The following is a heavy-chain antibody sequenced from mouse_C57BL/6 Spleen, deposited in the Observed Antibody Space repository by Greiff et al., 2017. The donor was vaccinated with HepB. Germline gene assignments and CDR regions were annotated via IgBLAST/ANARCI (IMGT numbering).Heavy chain of an antibody. D-gene: IGHD1-1*01. V-gene: IGHV5-9*01. CDR3: ARHSYYYGSPCYAMDY. Sequence: EVHLVESGGGLVKPGGSLKLSCAASGFTFSSYTMSWVRQTPEKRLEWVATISGGGGNTYYPDSVKGRFTISRDNAKNTLYLQMSSLRSEDTALYYCARHSYYYGSPCYAMDYWGQGTSVTVSS. CDR2: ISGGGGNT. CDR1: GFTFSSYT. J-gene: IGHJ4*01.